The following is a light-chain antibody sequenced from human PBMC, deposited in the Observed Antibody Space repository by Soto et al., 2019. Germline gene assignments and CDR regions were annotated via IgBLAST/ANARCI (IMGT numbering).Light chain of an antibody. CDR3: QQYNNWPRT. CDR1: QSVSNN. Sequence: EIVLTQSPGTLSLSPGERATLSCRASQSVSNNYLAWYQQKPGQAPRLLIYGASTRAAGIPARFSGSGSGTDFTLTISSLQSEDFAVYYCQQYNNWPRTFGQGTRLEIK. J-gene: IGKJ5*01. CDR2: GAS. V-gene: IGKV3D-15*01.